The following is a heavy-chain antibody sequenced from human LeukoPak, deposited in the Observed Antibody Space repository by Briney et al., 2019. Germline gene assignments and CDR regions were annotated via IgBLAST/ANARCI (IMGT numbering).Heavy chain of an antibody. Sequence: GGSLRHSCAASGFTFSDNYMSWIRQAPGKGLEWVSYISSSGSIYYADSVKGRFTISRDNAKNSLYLQMNSLRAEDTAVYYCARDWRDSSGKFPNDAFDIWGQGTMVTVSS. CDR1: GFTFSDNY. D-gene: IGHD3-22*01. CDR3: ARDWRDSSGKFPNDAFDI. V-gene: IGHV3-11*04. CDR2: ISSSGSI. J-gene: IGHJ3*02.